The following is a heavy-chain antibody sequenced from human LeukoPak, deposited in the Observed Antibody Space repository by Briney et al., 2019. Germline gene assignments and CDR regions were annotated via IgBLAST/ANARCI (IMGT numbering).Heavy chain of an antibody. CDR3: ARAIAAAGTWYYYYYYMDV. D-gene: IGHD6-13*01. Sequence: KPSETLSLTCAVYGGSFSGYYWSWIRQPPGKGLEWIGEINHSGSTNYNPSLKSRVTISVDTSKNQFSLKLSSVTAADTAVYYCARAIAAAGTWYYYYYYMDVWGKGTTVTVSS. CDR2: INHSGST. V-gene: IGHV4-34*01. J-gene: IGHJ6*03. CDR1: GGSFSGYY.